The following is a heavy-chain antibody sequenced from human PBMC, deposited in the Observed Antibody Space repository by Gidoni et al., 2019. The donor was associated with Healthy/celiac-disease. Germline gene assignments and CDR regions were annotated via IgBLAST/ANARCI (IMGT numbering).Heavy chain of an antibody. D-gene: IGHD6-13*01. Sequence: EVQLVESGGGLVKPGGYLRRSCAASGCTFSSYSMTWVRPAPGKGLEWVSSISSRSSYIYSADSVKGRFTISRYNAKNSLYLQLNSLRAEDTAVYYCARDGAAGTGVYWGQGPLVTVSS. CDR1: GCTFSSYS. CDR2: ISSRSSYI. V-gene: IGHV3-21*01. CDR3: ARDGAAGTGVY. J-gene: IGHJ4*02.